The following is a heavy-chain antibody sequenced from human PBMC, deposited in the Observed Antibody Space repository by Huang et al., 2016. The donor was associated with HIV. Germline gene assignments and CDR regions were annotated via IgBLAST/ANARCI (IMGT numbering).Heavy chain of an antibody. CDR3: TGALASDTGMDV. V-gene: IGHV3-72*01. Sequence: EVQLVESGGGLVQPGGSLRLSCAASGFTFSDHYMDWVRQAPGKGLEWVGRSRNKGRSYTTEYAASVKGRVTISRDDSETSLYLQMNSLRTEDSAVYYCTGALASDTGMDVWGQGTTVTVSS. CDR2: SRNKGRSYTT. D-gene: IGHD6-19*01. CDR1: GFTFSDHY. J-gene: IGHJ6*02.